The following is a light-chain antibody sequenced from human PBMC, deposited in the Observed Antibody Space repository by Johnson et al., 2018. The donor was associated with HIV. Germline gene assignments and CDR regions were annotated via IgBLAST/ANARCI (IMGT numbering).Light chain of an antibody. CDR1: SSNVGNNY. Sequence: SVLTQPPSVSAAPGQKVTISCSGSSSNVGNNYVSWYQCLPGTAPKLLIFKNNERPSGIPDRFSGSKSGTSATLGITGLQTGDEADYYCGAWDTSLSAGGVFGTGTKVTVL. V-gene: IGLV1-51*02. J-gene: IGLJ1*01. CDR3: GAWDTSLSAGGV. CDR2: KNN.